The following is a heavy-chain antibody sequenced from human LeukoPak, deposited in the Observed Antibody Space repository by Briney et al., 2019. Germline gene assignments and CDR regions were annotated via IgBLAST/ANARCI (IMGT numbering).Heavy chain of an antibody. D-gene: IGHD1-26*01. CDR2: IKEDGSQK. CDR1: GFTFSGYW. CDR3: ARCGSESDY. Sequence: GGSLRLSCAASGFTFSGYWMTWVRQAPGKGLEWVANIKEDGSQKNYVDSVKGRFTISRDNAKDSLYLQMDSLRAEDTAVYYCARCGSESDYWSQGTLVTVSS. V-gene: IGHV3-7*01. J-gene: IGHJ4*02.